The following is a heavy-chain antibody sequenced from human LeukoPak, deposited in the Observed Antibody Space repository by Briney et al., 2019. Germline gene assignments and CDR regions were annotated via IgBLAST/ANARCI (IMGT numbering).Heavy chain of an antibody. CDR2: INPNSGGT. Sequence: ASVKVSCKASGGTFSSYAISWVRQAPGQGLEWMGWINPNSGGTNYAQKFQGRVTMTRDTSISTAYMELSRLRSDDTAVYYCARGVGLWFGELSVLCYFDYWGQGTLVTVSS. D-gene: IGHD3-10*01. V-gene: IGHV1-2*02. J-gene: IGHJ4*02. CDR1: GGTFSSYA. CDR3: ARGVGLWFGELSVLCYFDY.